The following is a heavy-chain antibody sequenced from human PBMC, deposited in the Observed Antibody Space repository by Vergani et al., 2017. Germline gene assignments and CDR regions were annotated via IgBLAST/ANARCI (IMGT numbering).Heavy chain of an antibody. J-gene: IGHJ4*02. CDR2: IYTSGST. Sequence: QVQLQESGPGLVKPSQTLSLTCTVSGGSISSGSYYWSWIRQPAGKGLEWIGRIYTSGSTNYNPSLKSRVTMSVDTSKNQFSLKLSSVTAADTAVYYCARGPRYYDSSGYPLFFEYWGQGTLVTVSS. D-gene: IGHD3-22*01. V-gene: IGHV4-61*02. CDR1: GGSISSGSYY. CDR3: ARGPRYYDSSGYPLFFEY.